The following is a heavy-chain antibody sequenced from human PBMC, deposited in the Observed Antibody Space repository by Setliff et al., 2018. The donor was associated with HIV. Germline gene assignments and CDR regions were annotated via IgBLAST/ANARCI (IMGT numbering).Heavy chain of an antibody. Sequence: SETLSLTCAVSGGSISSSNWWSWVRQPPGKGLEWIGEIYHSGSTNYNPSLKSRVTMSVDKSKNEFSLKVTSMTAADTAVYYCAKEIRAMGSDWHRVYNYYGMDVWGQGTTVTVSS. V-gene: IGHV4-4*02. CDR3: AKEIRAMGSDWHRVYNYYGMDV. J-gene: IGHJ6*02. D-gene: IGHD6-19*01. CDR2: IYHSGST. CDR1: GGSISSSNW.